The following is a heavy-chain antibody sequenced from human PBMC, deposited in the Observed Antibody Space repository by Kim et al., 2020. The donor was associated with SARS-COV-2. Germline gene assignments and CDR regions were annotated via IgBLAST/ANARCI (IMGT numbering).Heavy chain of an antibody. CDR1: GYSISSGYY. D-gene: IGHD2-15*01. J-gene: IGHJ4*02. CDR3: ARADIVMVVAATV. Sequence: SETLSLTCTVSGYSISSGYYWGWIRQPPGKGLEWIGSIYHSGSTYYNPSLKSRVTISVDTSKNQFSLKLSSVTAADTAVYYCARADIVMVVAATVWGQGT. CDR2: IYHSGST. V-gene: IGHV4-38-2*02.